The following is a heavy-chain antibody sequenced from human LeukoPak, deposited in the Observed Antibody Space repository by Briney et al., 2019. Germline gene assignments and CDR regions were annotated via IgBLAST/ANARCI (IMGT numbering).Heavy chain of an antibody. CDR2: IYYGGST. J-gene: IGHJ4*02. CDR1: GGSISSGSYY. D-gene: IGHD6-19*01. Sequence: SETLSLTCSVSGGSISSGSYYWSWIRQHPGKGLEWIGYIYYGGSTYYNPSLKSRVAISEDTSKNQFSLKLSSVTAEDTAVYYCARVGYTSGWYRNWGQGTLVTVSS. V-gene: IGHV4-31*03. CDR3: ARVGYTSGWYRN.